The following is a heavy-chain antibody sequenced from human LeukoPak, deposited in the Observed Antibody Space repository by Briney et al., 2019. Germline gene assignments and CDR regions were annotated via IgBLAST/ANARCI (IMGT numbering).Heavy chain of an antibody. D-gene: IGHD3-16*01. CDR3: ARVTYDYGDY. J-gene: IGHJ4*02. CDR2: IYYSGST. Sequence: SETLSLTCAVYGGSLSGYYWSWIREPPGKGLEWIGYIYYSGSTNYNPSLKSRVTISVDTSKNQFSLKLSSVTAADTAVYYCARVTYDYGDYWGQGTLVTVSS. V-gene: IGHV4-59*01. CDR1: GGSLSGYY.